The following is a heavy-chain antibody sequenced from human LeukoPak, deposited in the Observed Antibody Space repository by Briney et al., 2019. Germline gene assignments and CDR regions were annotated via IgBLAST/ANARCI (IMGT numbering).Heavy chain of an antibody. CDR2: IYYNGNT. Sequence: SETLSLTCTVSGGSISSSTYYWGWIRQSPGKGLEWIGSIYYNGNTYYNPSLKSRVTISVDTSKNQFSLKLSSVTAADTAVYYCARELRYDNSDSGAFWGQGTVVTVSS. J-gene: IGHJ3*01. CDR1: GGSISSSTYY. CDR3: ARELRYDNSDSGAF. D-gene: IGHD3-22*01. V-gene: IGHV4-39*07.